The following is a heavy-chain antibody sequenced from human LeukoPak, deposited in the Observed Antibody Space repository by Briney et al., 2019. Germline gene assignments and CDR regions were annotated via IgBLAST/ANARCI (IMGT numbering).Heavy chain of an antibody. V-gene: IGHV3-21*01. CDR1: GFTFSSYS. CDR3: ARDHEQVVQLDAFDI. J-gene: IGHJ3*02. Sequence: GGSLRLSCAASGFTFSSYSMNWVRQAPGKGLEWVSSISSSSTYIYYADSVKGRFTISRDDAKNSLYLQMNSLRAEDTAVYFCARDHEQVVQLDAFDIWGQGTMVTVSS. CDR2: ISSSSTYI. D-gene: IGHD1-1*01.